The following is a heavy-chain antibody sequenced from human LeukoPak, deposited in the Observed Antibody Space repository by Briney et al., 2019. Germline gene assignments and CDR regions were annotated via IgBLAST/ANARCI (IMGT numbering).Heavy chain of an antibody. CDR1: GFTFSSYS. CDR3: ARDPRPSMGATNVDY. Sequence: GGSLRPSCAASGFTFSSYSMNWVRQAPGKGLEWVSYISSSSSTIYYADSVKGRFTISRDNAKNSLYLQMNSLRAEDTAVYYCARDPRPSMGATNVDYWGQGTLVTVSS. V-gene: IGHV3-48*04. J-gene: IGHJ4*02. D-gene: IGHD1-26*01. CDR2: ISSSSSTI.